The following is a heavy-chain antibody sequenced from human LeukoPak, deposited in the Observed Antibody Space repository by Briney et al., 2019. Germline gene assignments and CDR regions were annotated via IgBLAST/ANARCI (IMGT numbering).Heavy chain of an antibody. CDR3: ASGSYCSSTSCFRPFDY. J-gene: IGHJ4*02. V-gene: IGHV4-34*01. CDR2: INHSGST. D-gene: IGHD2-2*01. Sequence: SETLSLTCAVYGGSFSGYYWSWIRRPPGKGLEWIGEINHSGSTNYNPSLKSRVTISVDTSKNQFSLKLSSVTAADTAVYYCASGSYCSSTSCFRPFDYWGQGTLVTVSS. CDR1: GGSFSGYY.